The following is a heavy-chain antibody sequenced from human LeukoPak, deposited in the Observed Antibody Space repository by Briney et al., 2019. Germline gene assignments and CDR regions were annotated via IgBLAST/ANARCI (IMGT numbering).Heavy chain of an antibody. CDR2: IIPIFGTA. D-gene: IGHD3-9*01. J-gene: IGHJ4*02. CDR1: GDTFSSYA. Sequence: ASVKVPCKASGDTFSSYAISWVRQAPGQGLEWMGRIIPIFGTANYAQKFQGRVTITTDQSTHPAYMGLSSLKSEDPGVNDCARGEMDDILTGYGFDYWGQGTLVTVSS. CDR3: ARGEMDDILTGYGFDY. V-gene: IGHV1-69*05.